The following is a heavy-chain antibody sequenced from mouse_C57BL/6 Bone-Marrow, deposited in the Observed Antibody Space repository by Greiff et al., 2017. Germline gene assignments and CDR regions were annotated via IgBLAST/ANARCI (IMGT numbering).Heavy chain of an antibody. D-gene: IGHD2-4*01. Sequence: VQLQQSGPGLVQPSQSLSITCTVSGFSLTSYGVHWVRQSPGKGLEWLGVIWSGGSTDYNAAFISRLSISKDNSKSQVFFKMNSLQADDTAIYYWARNFDYEAWFAYWGQGTLVTVSA. J-gene: IGHJ3*01. CDR1: GFSLTSYG. CDR2: IWSGGST. CDR3: ARNFDYEAWFAY. V-gene: IGHV2-2*01.